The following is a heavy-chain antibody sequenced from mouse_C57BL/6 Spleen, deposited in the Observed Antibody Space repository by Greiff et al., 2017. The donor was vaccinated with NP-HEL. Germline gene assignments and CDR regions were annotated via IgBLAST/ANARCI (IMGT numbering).Heavy chain of an antibody. D-gene: IGHD2-3*01. CDR3: ARSRIRDLYYYAMDY. CDR1: GYTFTSYG. CDR2: IYPRSGNT. J-gene: IGHJ4*01. V-gene: IGHV1-81*01. Sequence: QVQLKESGAELARPGASVKLSCKASGYTFTSYGISWVKQRTGQGLEWIGEIYPRSGNTYYNEKFKGKATLTADKSSSTAYMELRSLTSEDSAVYFCARSRIRDLYYYAMDYWGQGTSVTVSS.